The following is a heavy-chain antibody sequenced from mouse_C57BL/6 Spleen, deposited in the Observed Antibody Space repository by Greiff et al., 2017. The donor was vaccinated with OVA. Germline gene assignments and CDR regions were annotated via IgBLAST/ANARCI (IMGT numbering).Heavy chain of an antibody. CDR1: GFTFSDYY. V-gene: IGHV5-16*01. CDR2: INYDGSST. J-gene: IGHJ2*01. Sequence: EVKLMESEGGLVQPGSSMKLSCTASGFTFSDYYMAWVRQVPEKGLEWVANINYDGSSTYYLDSLKSRFIISRDNAKNSLYLQMTSLKSEDTSTYYCARDRTGRGGYFDYWGQGTTLTVSS. CDR3: ARDRTGRGGYFDY.